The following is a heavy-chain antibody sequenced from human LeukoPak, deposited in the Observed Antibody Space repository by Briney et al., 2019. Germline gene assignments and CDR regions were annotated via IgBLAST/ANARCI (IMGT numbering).Heavy chain of an antibody. CDR3: ARGISSRNVFHNDV. J-gene: IGHJ6*04. CDR2: IYYTGT. V-gene: IGHV4-59*02. CDR1: GGSVTDYY. Sequence: SSETLSLTCTVSGGSVTDYYWSWIRQSPGKGLEWIGYIYYTGTSYSPSLKSRVTILLDTSQSQFYLYLRSLTAADSAVYYCARGISSRNVFHNDVWGKGTTVTVSS. D-gene: IGHD5-24*01.